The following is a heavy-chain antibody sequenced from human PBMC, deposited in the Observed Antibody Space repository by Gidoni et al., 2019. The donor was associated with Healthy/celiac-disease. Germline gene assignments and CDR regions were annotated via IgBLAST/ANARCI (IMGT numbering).Heavy chain of an antibody. CDR2: LSYDGSNK. V-gene: IGHV3-30*18. CDR1: GFTFSSYG. D-gene: IGHD4-17*01. Sequence: QVQLVESGGGVVQPGRSLRLSCAASGFTFSSYGMHWVRQAPGKGLEWVAVLSYDGSNKYYADSVKGRFTISRDNSKNTLYLQVNSLRAEDTAVYYCAKVPLGDDYGDYGFDYWGQGTLVTVSS. CDR3: AKVPLGDDYGDYGFDY. J-gene: IGHJ4*02.